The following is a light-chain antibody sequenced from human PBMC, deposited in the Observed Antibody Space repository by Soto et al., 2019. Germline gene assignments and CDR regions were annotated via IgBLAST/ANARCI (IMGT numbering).Light chain of an antibody. CDR1: SSDVGSYNY. J-gene: IGLJ3*02. V-gene: IGLV2-14*01. Sequence: QSALTQPVSVSGSPGQSITISCTGTSSDVGSYNYVSWYQQHPGKAPKLMIYEVSDRPSGVSVRFSGSKSGNTASLIISGLQAEDEADYYCSSYTSKSTWVFGGGTKLTVL. CDR2: EVS. CDR3: SSYTSKSTWV.